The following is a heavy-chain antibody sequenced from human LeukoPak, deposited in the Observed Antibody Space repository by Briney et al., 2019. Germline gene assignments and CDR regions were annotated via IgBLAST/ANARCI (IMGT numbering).Heavy chain of an antibody. CDR3: ARDRTWIQLWFSPDYYYGMDV. CDR1: GYTFTSYG. V-gene: IGHV1-18*01. D-gene: IGHD5-18*01. Sequence: GASVKVSCKASGYTFTSYGISWVRQAPGQGLEWMGWISAYNGNTNYAQKLQGRVTMTTDTSTSTAYMELRSLRSDDTAVYYCARDRTWIQLWFSPDYYYGMDVWGQGTTVTVSS. J-gene: IGHJ6*02. CDR2: ISAYNGNT.